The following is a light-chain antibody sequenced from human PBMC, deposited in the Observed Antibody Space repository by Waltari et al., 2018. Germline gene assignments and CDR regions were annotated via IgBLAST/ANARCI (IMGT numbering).Light chain of an antibody. CDR2: EVT. J-gene: IGLJ1*01. Sequence: QSGLTQPASVSGSPGQSITISCTGTRSDVGNYNLFSWYQQYPGKAPKLMVYEVTKRTSGVSDRFSGSKSGNTASLTISGLQSEDEADYYCCSYAGLGIYVFGTGTKVTVL. CDR1: RSDVGNYNL. CDR3: CSYAGLGIYV. V-gene: IGLV2-23*02.